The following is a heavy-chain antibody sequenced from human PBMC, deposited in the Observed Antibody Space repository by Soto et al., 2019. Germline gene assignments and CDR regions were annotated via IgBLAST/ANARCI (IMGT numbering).Heavy chain of an antibody. J-gene: IGHJ3*01. Sequence: EVQLVETGGGLIQPGGSLRLSCAASGFPVSSNYMSWVRQSQGKGLEWVSVIYSGGSTYYADSVKGRFTISRDNSKNTLYLQMNRLKAEDTAVYYCASPYCGGDCYSPHAFDLWGQGTMVTVSS. CDR2: IYSGGST. D-gene: IGHD2-21*02. CDR3: ASPYCGGDCYSPHAFDL. V-gene: IGHV3-53*02. CDR1: GFPVSSNY.